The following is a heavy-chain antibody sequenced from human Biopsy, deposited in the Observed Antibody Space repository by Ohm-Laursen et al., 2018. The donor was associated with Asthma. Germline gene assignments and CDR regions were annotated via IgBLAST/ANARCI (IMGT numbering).Heavy chain of an antibody. CDR3: ARGGCCGGRRHRSGLDV. CDR1: GDILSSFG. V-gene: IGHV1-69*01. D-gene: IGHD2-15*01. CDR2: VTPIYGTT. Sequence: SSEKVSCQAHGDILSSFGIKWVRKAPGQGLEWMGGVTPIYGTTHPAQKLQGRVTITADESTSTAYMELTSLRKEDTAVYYCARGGCCGGRRHRSGLDVWGQGTTVTVSS. J-gene: IGHJ6*01.